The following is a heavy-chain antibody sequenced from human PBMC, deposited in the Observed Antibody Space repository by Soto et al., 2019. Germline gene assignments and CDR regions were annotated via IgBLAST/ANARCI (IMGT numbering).Heavy chain of an antibody. D-gene: IGHD2-8*01. CDR2: ISAYNGNT. CDR3: TXXGPPFDY. V-gene: IGHV1-18*01. CDR1: GYTFTTYA. J-gene: IGHJ4*02. Sequence: QVQLVQSGAELKKPGASVKVSCKASGYTFTTYAISWVRQAPGQGLEWMGWISAYNGNTKYAQNLQGRVTMTTDTSXXXXXXELXXXXXXXXXXXXCTXXGPPFDYWGQGTLVTVSS.